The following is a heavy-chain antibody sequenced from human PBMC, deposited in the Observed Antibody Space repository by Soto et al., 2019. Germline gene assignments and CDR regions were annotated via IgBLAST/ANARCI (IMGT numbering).Heavy chain of an antibody. CDR2: INPSGGST. D-gene: IGHD3-3*01. CDR3: ARDYGIGAFGVVSHHYYYYGMDV. CDR1: GYTFTSYY. J-gene: IGHJ6*02. V-gene: IGHV1-46*01. Sequence: QVQLVQSGAEVKKPGASVKVSCKASGYTFTSYYMHWVRQAPGQGLEWMGIINPSGGSTSYAQKCQGRVTMTRDTSTSTVYMELSSLRSEDTAVYYCARDYGIGAFGVVSHHYYYYGMDVWGQGTTVTVSS.